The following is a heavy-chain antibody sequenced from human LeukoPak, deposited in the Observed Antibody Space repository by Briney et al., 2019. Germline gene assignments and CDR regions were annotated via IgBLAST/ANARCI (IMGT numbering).Heavy chain of an antibody. CDR3: AREGAPAIAARPIGY. J-gene: IGHJ4*02. CDR1: GFTFSDYY. V-gene: IGHV3-11*04. Sequence: GGSLRLSCAASGFTFSDYYMSWIRQAPGKGLEWVSYISSSGSTIYYADSVKGRFTISRDNAKNSLYLQMNSLRAEDTAVYYCAREGAPAIAARPIGYWGQGTLVIVSS. D-gene: IGHD6-6*01. CDR2: ISSSGSTI.